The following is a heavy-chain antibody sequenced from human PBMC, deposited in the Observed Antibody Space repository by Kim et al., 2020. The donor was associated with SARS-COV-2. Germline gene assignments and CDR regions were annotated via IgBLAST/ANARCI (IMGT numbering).Heavy chain of an antibody. CDR3: APIAAAGTPGY. D-gene: IGHD6-13*01. CDR2: T. Sequence: TYDTPSLKSQVPISVDTSKNQFSLKLSSVTAADTAVYYCAPIAAAGTPGYWGQGTLVTVSS. J-gene: IGHJ4*02. V-gene: IGHV4-39*01.